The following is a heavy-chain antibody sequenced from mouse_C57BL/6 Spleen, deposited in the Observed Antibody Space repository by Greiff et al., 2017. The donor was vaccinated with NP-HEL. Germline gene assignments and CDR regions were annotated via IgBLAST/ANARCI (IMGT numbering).Heavy chain of an antibody. V-gene: IGHV1-82*01. J-gene: IGHJ2*01. CDR1: GYAFSSSW. D-gene: IGHD4-1*01. Sequence: VQLVESGPELVKPGASVKISCKASGYAFSSSWMNWVKQRPGKGLEWIGRIYPGDGDTNYNGKFKGKATLTADKSSSTAYMQLSSLTSEDSAVYFCAREGWDSFDYWGQGTTLTVSS. CDR3: AREGWDSFDY. CDR2: IYPGDGDT.